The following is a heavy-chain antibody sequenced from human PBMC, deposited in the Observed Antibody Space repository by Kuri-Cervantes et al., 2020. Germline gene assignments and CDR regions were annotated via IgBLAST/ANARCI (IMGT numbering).Heavy chain of an antibody. CDR3: AKRMSYSSSWYYFDY. V-gene: IGHV3-48*03. CDR1: GFTFSSYE. CDR2: ISSSGSTV. J-gene: IGHJ4*02. D-gene: IGHD6-13*01. Sequence: GESLKISCAASGFTFSSYEMNWVRQAPGKGLEWVSYISSSGSTVYYADSVKGRFTISRDNAKNSLYLQIDSLRAEDTAIYYCAKRMSYSSSWYYFDYWGQGTLVTVSS.